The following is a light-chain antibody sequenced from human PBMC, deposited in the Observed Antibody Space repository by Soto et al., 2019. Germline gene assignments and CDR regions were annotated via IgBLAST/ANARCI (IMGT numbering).Light chain of an antibody. Sequence: DIVMTQSPATLSVSPGERDTLSCRASESISTYLAWYQQTAGQAPRLLIYDASTRATGIPARFSGSASGTDFTLTIGSLEPGDCAIYYGQQRSNWPITFGQGTRREIK. CDR2: DAS. CDR3: QQRSNWPIT. J-gene: IGKJ5*01. V-gene: IGKV3-11*01. CDR1: ESISTY.